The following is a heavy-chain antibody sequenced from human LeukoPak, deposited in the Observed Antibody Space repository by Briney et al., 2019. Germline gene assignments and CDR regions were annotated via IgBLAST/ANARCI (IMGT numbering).Heavy chain of an antibody. J-gene: IGHJ2*01. CDR3: ARDRAPYYGDYVERYFDL. Sequence: SNSSSTIYYADSVKGRFTISRDNAKKSLYLQMNSLRAEDSAVYYCARDRAPYYGDYVERYFDLWGRGTLVTVSS. V-gene: IGHV3-48*01. CDR2: SNSSSTI. D-gene: IGHD4-17*01.